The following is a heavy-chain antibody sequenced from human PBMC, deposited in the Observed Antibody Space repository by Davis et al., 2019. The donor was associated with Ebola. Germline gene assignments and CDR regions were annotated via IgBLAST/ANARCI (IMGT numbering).Heavy chain of an antibody. D-gene: IGHD2-15*01. J-gene: IGHJ4*02. V-gene: IGHV2-5*02. CDR2: IYWDDDK. CDR1: GFSLSTSGMS. Sequence: SGPTLVKPTQTLTLTCTFSGFSLSTSGMSVGWIRQPPGKALEWLALIYWDDDKRYSPSLKNRLTITKDTSKNQVVLTMTNMDPVYTATYYCTHTIAFAYWGQGTLVTVSS. CDR3: THTIAFAY.